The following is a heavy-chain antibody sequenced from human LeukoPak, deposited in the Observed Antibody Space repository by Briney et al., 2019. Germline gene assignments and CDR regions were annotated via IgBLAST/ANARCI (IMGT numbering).Heavy chain of an antibody. CDR3: AKTSPPYFDWAPVDN. J-gene: IGHJ4*02. V-gene: IGHV3-30*04. CDR1: GFTFSSYA. D-gene: IGHD3-9*01. Sequence: GGSLRLSCAASGFTFSSYAIHWVRQAPGKGLEWVAIISYDGSNKYYADSVKGRFTISRDNSKNTLYLQMNSLRPEDTAVYYCAKTSPPYFDWAPVDNWGQGTLVTVSS. CDR2: ISYDGSNK.